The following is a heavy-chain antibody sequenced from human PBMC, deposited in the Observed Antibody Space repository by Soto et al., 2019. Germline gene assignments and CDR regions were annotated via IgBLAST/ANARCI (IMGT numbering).Heavy chain of an antibody. D-gene: IGHD3-9*01. V-gene: IGHV4-39*03. CDR1: GGSIVSSSYY. Sequence: PSETLSLTCTVSGGSIVSSSYYWVWIRQPPGKGLEWIGSIYDRGSTYSNPSLKSRLTTSLDTSKNQFSLKLSSVTAADTAAYYCRGEKILTGPIFFAYWGRGTLVTVSS. CDR2: IYDRGST. CDR3: RGEKILTGPIFFAY. J-gene: IGHJ4*02.